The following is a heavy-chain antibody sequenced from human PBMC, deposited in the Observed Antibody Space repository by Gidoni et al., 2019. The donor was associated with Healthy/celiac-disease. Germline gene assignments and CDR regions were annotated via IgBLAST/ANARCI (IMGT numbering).Heavy chain of an antibody. D-gene: IGHD5-12*01. J-gene: IGHJ4*02. CDR2: INHSGST. CDR1: GGSFSGYY. Sequence: QVQLQQWGAGLLKPSETLSLTCAVYGGSFSGYYWSWIRQPPGQGLKWIGEINHSGSTNYNPSLNSRVTISVDTSKNQFSLKLSSVTAADTAVYYCAREKYGGYVSRYYFDYWGQGTLVTVSS. V-gene: IGHV4-34*01. CDR3: AREKYGGYVSRYYFDY.